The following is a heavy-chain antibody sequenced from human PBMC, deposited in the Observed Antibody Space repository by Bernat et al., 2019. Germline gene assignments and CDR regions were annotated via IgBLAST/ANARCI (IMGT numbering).Heavy chain of an antibody. CDR1: GFTFSSYG. CDR3: ARRYCDGGSCYSPIDY. CDR2: IWYDGSNK. J-gene: IGHJ4*02. D-gene: IGHD2-15*01. Sequence: VQLVESGGGLVQPGRSLRLSCAASGFTFSSYGMHWVRQAPGKGLEWVAVIWYDGSNKYYADSVKGRFTISRDNAKNSLYLQMNSLRAEDTAVYYCARRYCDGGSCYSPIDYWGQGTLVTVSS. V-gene: IGHV3-33*03.